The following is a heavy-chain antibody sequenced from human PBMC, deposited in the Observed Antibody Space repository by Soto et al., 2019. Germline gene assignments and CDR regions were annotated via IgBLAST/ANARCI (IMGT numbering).Heavy chain of an antibody. Sequence: PSETLSLTCTVSGGSLGSYYWSWIRQPPGKGLEWIGYVFYTGRANYNASLKSRVSISADTSKKQLSLKLSSVTAADTAVYYCAQLAVPPYYYAMDVWGQGTTVTVSS. D-gene: IGHD3-3*02. V-gene: IGHV4-59*08. J-gene: IGHJ6*02. CDR3: AQLAVPPYYYAMDV. CDR2: VFYTGRA. CDR1: GGSLGSYY.